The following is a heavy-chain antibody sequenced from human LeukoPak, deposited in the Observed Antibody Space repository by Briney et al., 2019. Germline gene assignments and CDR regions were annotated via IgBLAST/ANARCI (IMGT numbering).Heavy chain of an antibody. Sequence: GRSLRLSCAASGFTFSSYGMHWVRQAPGKGLEWVAVISYDGSNKYYADSVKGRFTISRDNSRNTLYLQMNSLRAEDTAVYYCAKDPSGSTPHYWGQGTLVTVSS. D-gene: IGHD1-26*01. CDR2: ISYDGSNK. CDR1: GFTFSSYG. J-gene: IGHJ4*02. CDR3: AKDPSGSTPHY. V-gene: IGHV3-30*18.